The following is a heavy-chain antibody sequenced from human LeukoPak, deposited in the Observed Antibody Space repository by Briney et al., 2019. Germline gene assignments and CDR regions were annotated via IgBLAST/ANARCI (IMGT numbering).Heavy chain of an antibody. D-gene: IGHD1-26*01. CDR2: IYYSGST. V-gene: IGHV4-59*01. CDR3: ARVGGTNYYYYGMDV. J-gene: IGHJ6*02. Sequence: SETLSLACTVSGGSISNYYWSWIRQPPGKGLEWIGYIYYSGSTNYNPSLKSRVTISVDTSKNQFSLKLSSVTAADTAVYYCARVGGTNYYYYGMDVWGQGTTVTVSS. CDR1: GGSISNYY.